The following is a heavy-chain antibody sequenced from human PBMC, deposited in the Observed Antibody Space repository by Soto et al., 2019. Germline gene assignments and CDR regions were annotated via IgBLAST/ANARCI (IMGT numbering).Heavy chain of an antibody. Sequence: VESIKGPCNGSEYSFVGFWSTRVLEKPGKGLDWMGRIDPSDSQTYYSPSLRGHVTISVTKSITTVFLQWSSLRASDTAMYYCARQIYDSDTGPNFQYYFGSSAQGPPLTVSS. V-gene: IGHV5-10-1*01. CDR2: IDPSDSQT. J-gene: IGHJ4*02. CDR3: ARQIYDSDTGPNFQYYFGS. CDR1: EYSFVGFW. D-gene: IGHD3-22*01.